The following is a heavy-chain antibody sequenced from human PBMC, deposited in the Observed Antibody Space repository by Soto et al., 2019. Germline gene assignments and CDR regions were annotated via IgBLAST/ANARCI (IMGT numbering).Heavy chain of an antibody. CDR2: VNPIVSMS. J-gene: IGHJ5*02. CDR1: GDTFNFYS. Sequence: SVKVSCKASGDTFNFYSINWVRQAPGLGLEWMGRVNPIVSMSNYAQKFQGRVTISADKFTGTAYMELTGLRSDDTAVYYCAGDPDSHYNDSHASSYPWGQGTLVTVSS. D-gene: IGHD4-4*01. CDR3: AGDPDSHYNDSHASSYP. V-gene: IGHV1-69*04.